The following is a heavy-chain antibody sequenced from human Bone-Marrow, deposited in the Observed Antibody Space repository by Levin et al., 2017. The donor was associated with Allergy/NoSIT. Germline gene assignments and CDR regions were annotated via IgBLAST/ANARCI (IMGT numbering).Heavy chain of an antibody. CDR3: TRVIVVMMTAPYYFDY. D-gene: IGHD2-21*01. J-gene: IGHJ4*02. Sequence: GGSLRLSCTASGFTFGASAMGWVRQAPGKGLEWVGFIRSQGYGGAEYAASVRGRFTISRDDSKRIAYLQMNSLEIADTAVYYCTRVIVVMMTAPYYFDYWGQGTVVTVSS. CDR2: IRSQGYGGA. V-gene: IGHV3-49*04. CDR1: GFTFGASA.